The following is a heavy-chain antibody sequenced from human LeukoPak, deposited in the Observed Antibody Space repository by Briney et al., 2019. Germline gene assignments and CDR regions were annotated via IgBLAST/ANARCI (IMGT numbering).Heavy chain of an antibody. J-gene: IGHJ4*02. D-gene: IGHD4-17*01. CDR3: ARADYGLKYYFDY. CDR1: GGSFSGHY. CDR2: INHSGST. V-gene: IGHV4-34*01. Sequence: SETLSLTCAVYGGSFSGHYWSWIRQPPGKGLEWIGEINHSGSTNYNPSLKSRVTISVDTSKNQFSLKLSSVTAADTAVYYCARADYGLKYYFDYWGQGTLVTVSS.